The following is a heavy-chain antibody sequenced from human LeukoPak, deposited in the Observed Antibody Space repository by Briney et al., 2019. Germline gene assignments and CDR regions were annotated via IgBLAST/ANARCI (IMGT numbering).Heavy chain of an antibody. Sequence: ASVKVSCKASGYTFTTYYMHWVRQAPGQGLEWMGIINPSSGSTSYAQKFQGRVTMTRDTSTSTVYMELSSLRSEDPAIYYCARVLGAHRYGSIDHWGQGTLVTVSS. CDR3: ARVLGAHRYGSIDH. CDR2: INPSSGST. J-gene: IGHJ4*02. D-gene: IGHD5-18*01. CDR1: GYTFTTYY. V-gene: IGHV1-46*01.